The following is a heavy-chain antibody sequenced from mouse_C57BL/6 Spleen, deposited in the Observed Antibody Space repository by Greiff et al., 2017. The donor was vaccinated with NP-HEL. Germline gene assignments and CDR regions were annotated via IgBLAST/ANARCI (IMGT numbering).Heavy chain of an antibody. CDR1: GFTFSSYA. D-gene: IGHD1-1*01. J-gene: IGHJ1*03. V-gene: IGHV5-4*01. Sequence: EVKLQESGGGLVKPGGSLKLSCAASGFTFSSYAMSWVRQTPEKRLEWVATISDGGSYTYYPDNVKGRFTISRDNAKNNLYLQMSHLKSEDTAMYYCARDEGNYYGSSPYWYFDVWGTGTTVTVSS. CDR2: ISDGGSYT. CDR3: ARDEGNYYGSSPYWYFDV.